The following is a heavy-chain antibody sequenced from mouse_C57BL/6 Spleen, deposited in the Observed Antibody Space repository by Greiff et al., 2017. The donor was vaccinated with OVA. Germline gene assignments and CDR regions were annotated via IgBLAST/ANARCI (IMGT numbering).Heavy chain of an antibody. CDR1: GYTFTSYW. D-gene: IGHD2-1*01. V-gene: IGHV1-55*01. J-gene: IGHJ2*01. Sequence: VQLQQPGAELVKPGASVTMSCKASGYTFTSYWITWVKQRPGQGLEWIGDIYPGSGSTNYNEKFKSKAPLTVDTASSTAYMQLSSLTSEDSAVYSCLIYYGNYEDFDYWGQGTTLTVSS. CDR2: IYPGSGST. CDR3: LIYYGNYEDFDY.